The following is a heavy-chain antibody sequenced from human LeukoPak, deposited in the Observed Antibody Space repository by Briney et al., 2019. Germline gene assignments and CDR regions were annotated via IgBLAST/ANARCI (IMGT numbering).Heavy chain of an antibody. CDR1: GGSISSGGYY. CDR2: IYYSGST. D-gene: IGHD6-19*01. J-gene: IGHJ4*02. Sequence: SETLSLTCTVSGGSISSGGYYWSWIRQHPGKGLEWIGYIYYSGSTYYNPSLKSRVTISVDTSKNQFSLKLSSVTAADTAVYYCARDLRGVRAVAGSYLDYWGQGTLVTVSS. CDR3: ARDLRGVRAVAGSYLDY. V-gene: IGHV4-31*03.